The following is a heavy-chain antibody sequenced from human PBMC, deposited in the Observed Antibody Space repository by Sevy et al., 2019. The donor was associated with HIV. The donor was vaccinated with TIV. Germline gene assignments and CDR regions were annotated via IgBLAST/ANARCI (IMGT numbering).Heavy chain of an antibody. CDR2: ISSSSSTI. J-gene: IGHJ6*02. V-gene: IGHV3-48*01. CDR1: GFSFSSNS. D-gene: IGHD3-10*01. Sequence: EGSLRLSCAASGFSFSSNSMNWVLQAPGKELEWVSYISSSSSTIYYADSVRGRFTISRDNAKNSLYLQMNSLRAGDTAVYYCARVPSTGRYGMDVWGQGTTVTVSS. CDR3: ARVPSTGRYGMDV.